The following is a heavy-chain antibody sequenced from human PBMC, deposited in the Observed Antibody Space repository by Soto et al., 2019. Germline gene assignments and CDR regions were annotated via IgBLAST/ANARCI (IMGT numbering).Heavy chain of an antibody. CDR2: IKSKTDGGTT. D-gene: IGHD4-17*01. CDR1: GFTFSNAW. CDR3: TTYPPDYGDKNDY. Sequence: EVQLVESGGGLVKPGGSLRLSCAASGFTFSNAWMSWVRQAPGKGLEWVGRIKSKTDGGTTDYAAPVKGRFTIPRDASKNTLYLQMNSLKAEDTAVYYCTTYPPDYGDKNDYWGQGTLVTVSS. J-gene: IGHJ4*02. V-gene: IGHV3-15*01.